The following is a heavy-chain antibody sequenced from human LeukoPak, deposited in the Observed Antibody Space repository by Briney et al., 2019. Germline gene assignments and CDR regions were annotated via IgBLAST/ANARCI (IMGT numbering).Heavy chain of an antibody. J-gene: IGHJ4*02. V-gene: IGHV5-10-1*01. CDR2: IDPSDSYT. CDR1: GYSFTSFW. CDR3: ARWRRLDY. Sequence: GASLKISCKGSGYSFTSFWINWVRQMPGKGREWKGRIDPSDSYTNYSPSFQGHVTISADKSISTAYLQRSSLKASDTAIYYCARWRRLDYWGQGTLVTVSA.